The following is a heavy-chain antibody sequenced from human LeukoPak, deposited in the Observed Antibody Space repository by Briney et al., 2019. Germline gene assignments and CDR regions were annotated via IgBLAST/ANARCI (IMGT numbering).Heavy chain of an antibody. D-gene: IGHD3-22*01. CDR3: AKEDSSGYYSLDY. CDR1: GFTFDDYA. CDR2: ISWNSGSI. J-gene: IGHJ4*02. V-gene: IGHV3-9*01. Sequence: PGGSLRLSCAASGFTFDDYAMHWVRQAPGKGLEWVLGISWNSGSIGYADSVKGRFTISRDNAKNSLYLQMNSLRAEDTALYYCAKEDSSGYYSLDYWGQGTLVTVSS.